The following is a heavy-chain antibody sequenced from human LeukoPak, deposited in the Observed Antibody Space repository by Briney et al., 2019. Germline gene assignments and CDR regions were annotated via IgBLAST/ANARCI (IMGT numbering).Heavy chain of an antibody. J-gene: IGHJ4*02. V-gene: IGHV1-69*01. CDR1: GGTFSSYA. CDR2: IIPIFGTA. D-gene: IGHD2/OR15-2a*01. CDR3: ARERISGILYFDY. Sequence: SVKVSCTASGGTFSSYAISWVRQAPGQGLEWMGGIIPIFGTANYAQKFQGRVTITADESTSTAYMELSSLRSEDTAVYYCARERISGILYFDYWGQGTLVTVSS.